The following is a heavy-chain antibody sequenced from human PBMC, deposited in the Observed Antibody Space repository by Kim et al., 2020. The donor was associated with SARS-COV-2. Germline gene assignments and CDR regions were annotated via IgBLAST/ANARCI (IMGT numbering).Heavy chain of an antibody. CDR1: GGSISSYY. D-gene: IGHD3-10*01. J-gene: IGHJ6*02. CDR2: IYYSGST. Sequence: SETLSLTCTVSGGSISSYYWSWIRQPPGKGLEWIGYIYYSGSTNYNPSLKSRVTISVDTSKNQFSLKLSSVTAADTAVYYCARSERIFGEHWGMDVWGQGTTVTVSS. CDR3: ARSERIFGEHWGMDV. V-gene: IGHV4-59*01.